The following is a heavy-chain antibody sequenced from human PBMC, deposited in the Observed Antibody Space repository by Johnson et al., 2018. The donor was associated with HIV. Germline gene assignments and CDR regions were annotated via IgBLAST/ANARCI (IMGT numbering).Heavy chain of an antibody. J-gene: IGHJ3*02. CDR3: AKDLGGTGDAFDI. Sequence: VQLVESGGGVVQPGRSLRLSCEGAGFTFSRYGMQWVRQAPGKGLEWVGVISSDGSNRYSAVSVKGRFTISRDNPKNTLYLQMNSLRAEDTALYYCAKDLGGTGDAFDIWGQGTMVTVSS. CDR2: ISSDGSNR. CDR1: GFTFSRYG. V-gene: IGHV3-30*18. D-gene: IGHD1-26*01.